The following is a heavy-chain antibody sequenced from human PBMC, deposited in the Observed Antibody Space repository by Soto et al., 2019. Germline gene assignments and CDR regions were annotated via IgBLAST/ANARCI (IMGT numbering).Heavy chain of an antibody. V-gene: IGHV1-69*13. CDR3: ARSLIRLWANGGHASWFDL. Sequence: GASVKVSCKASGGTFSSYAISWVRQAPGQGLEWMGGIIPIFGTANYAQKFQGRVTITADESTSTAYMELSSLRSEDTAVYYCARSLIRLWANGGHASWFDLWGQGTLVTVSS. J-gene: IGHJ5*02. D-gene: IGHD3-16*01. CDR2: IIPIFGTA. CDR1: GGTFSSYA.